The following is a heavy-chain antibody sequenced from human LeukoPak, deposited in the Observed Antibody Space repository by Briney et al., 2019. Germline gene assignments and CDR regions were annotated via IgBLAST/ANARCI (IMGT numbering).Heavy chain of an antibody. J-gene: IGHJ6*02. CDR3: AKVLPRHLTVTTVYYYYGMDV. D-gene: IGHD4-17*01. V-gene: IGHV3-21*04. Sequence: GGSLRLSCAASGFTFSSYSMNWVRQAPGKGLEWVSSISSSSSYIYYADSVKGRFTISRDNAKNSLYLQMNSLRAEDTAVYYCAKVLPRHLTVTTVYYYYGMDVWGQGTTVTVSS. CDR1: GFTFSSYS. CDR2: ISSSSSYI.